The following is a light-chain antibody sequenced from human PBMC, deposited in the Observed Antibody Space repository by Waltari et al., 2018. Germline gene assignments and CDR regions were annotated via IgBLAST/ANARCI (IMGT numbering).Light chain of an antibody. V-gene: IGLV3-9*01. CDR3: QVWDSSWV. CDR1: NIGKKN. Sequence: SYELTQPPSVSVALGQTATIPCGGNNIGKKNVNWYQTKEGQAPVLVIYRDSNRPPVIPERFSGSNSRNAATLTISRVQADDAADYYCQVWDSSWVFGGGSKLTVL. J-gene: IGLJ3*02. CDR2: RDS.